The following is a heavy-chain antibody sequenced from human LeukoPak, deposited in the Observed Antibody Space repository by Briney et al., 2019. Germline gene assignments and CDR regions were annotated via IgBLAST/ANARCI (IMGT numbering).Heavy chain of an antibody. CDR3: ARQRGTMIVVVILNFDY. CDR2: IYYSGST. CDR1: GGPISSSSYY. Sequence: SETLSLTCTVSGGPISSSSYYWGWIRQPPGKGLEWIGSIYYSGSTYYNPSLKSRVTISVDTSKNQFSLKLSSVTAADTAVYYCARQRGTMIVVVILNFDYWGQGTLVTVSS. J-gene: IGHJ4*02. V-gene: IGHV4-39*01. D-gene: IGHD3-22*01.